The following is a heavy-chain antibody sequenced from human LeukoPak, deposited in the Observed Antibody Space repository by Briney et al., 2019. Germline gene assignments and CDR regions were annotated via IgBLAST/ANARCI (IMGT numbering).Heavy chain of an antibody. D-gene: IGHD2-2*01. V-gene: IGHV1-46*01. CDR3: ARGRCGSSTSCRNGGTDY. J-gene: IGHJ4*02. Sequence: ASVKVSCKASGYTFTNYYMYWVRQAPGQGLECMGIINPSGGSTSYAQKFQGRVTMTRDTSTSTVYMELSSLRSEDTAVYYCARGRCGSSTSCRNGGTDYWGQGTLVTVSS. CDR1: GYTFTNYY. CDR2: INPSGGST.